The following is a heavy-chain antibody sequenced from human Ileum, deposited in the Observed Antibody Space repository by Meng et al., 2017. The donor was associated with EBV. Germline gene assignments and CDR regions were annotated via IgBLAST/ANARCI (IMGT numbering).Heavy chain of an antibody. D-gene: IGHD2-8*01. CDR2: IYHSGST. J-gene: IGHJ4*02. V-gene: IGHV4-4*02. CDR3: ARTGVGLAFDY. CDR1: GDSMTNNNW. Sequence: QVYLRLSRPGLVKSAGTLSLTCGVSGDSMTNNNWWTWVRQPPGKGLEWIGEIYHSGSTNYNPSLQSRATISVDMSKKQFSLKLRSVTAADTAVYYCARTGVGLAFDYWGLGTLVTVSS.